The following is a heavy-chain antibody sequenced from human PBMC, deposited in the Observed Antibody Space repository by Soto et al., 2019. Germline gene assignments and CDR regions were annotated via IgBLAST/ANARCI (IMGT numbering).Heavy chain of an antibody. J-gene: IGHJ4*02. V-gene: IGHV1-69*02. Sequence: SVKVSCKASGGTFSSYTISWVRQAPGQGLERMGRIIPILGIANYAQKFQGRVTITADKSTSTAYMELSSLRSEDTAVYYCARAPRRTGNYDDFYYRAQGNLVTVSS. CDR1: GGTFSSYT. CDR3: ARAPRRTGNYDDFYY. D-gene: IGHD1-1*01. CDR2: IIPILGIA.